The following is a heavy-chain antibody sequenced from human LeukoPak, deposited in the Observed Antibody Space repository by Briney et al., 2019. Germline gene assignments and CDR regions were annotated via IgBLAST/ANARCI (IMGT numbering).Heavy chain of an antibody. CDR3: TRAVYCSGGGCFWYFDL. J-gene: IGHJ2*01. CDR2: ISSSSRFI. Sequence: PGGSLRLSCAASGISFSNYSMNWVRQAPGKGLEWVSLISSSSRFIYYGDSVKGRFTISRDNAKKSLYLQMNSLRAEDTAVYYCTRAVYCSGGGCFWYFDLWGRGTLVTVSS. V-gene: IGHV3-21*01. CDR1: GISFSNYS. D-gene: IGHD2-15*01.